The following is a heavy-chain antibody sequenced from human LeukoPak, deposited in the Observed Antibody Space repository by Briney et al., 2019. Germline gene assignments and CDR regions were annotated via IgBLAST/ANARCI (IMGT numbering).Heavy chain of an antibody. CDR2: IYYSGST. V-gene: IGHV4-61*05. CDR3: ARSGSSWSHLDY. Sequence: PSETLSLTCTVSGGSISGTPYYWAWIRQPPGKGLEWIGSIYYSGSTNYNPSLKSRVTISLGTSMNQFSLKLSSVTAADTAVYFCARSGSSWSHLDYWGQGSRVTVSS. J-gene: IGHJ4*02. CDR1: GGSISGTPYY. D-gene: IGHD6-13*01.